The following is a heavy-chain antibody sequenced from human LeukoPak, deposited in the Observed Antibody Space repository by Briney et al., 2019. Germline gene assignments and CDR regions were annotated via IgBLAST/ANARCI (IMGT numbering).Heavy chain of an antibody. D-gene: IGHD3-16*01. J-gene: IGHJ6*03. CDR3: ARGSWGRGDFYYYMDV. CDR1: GFTFSSYP. Sequence: QSGGSLRLSCAASGFTFSSYPMSWVRQAPGKGLEWVSAVSGSSDYIYYADSVKGRFTISRDNSKNTLYLQMNSLRAEDTAVYYCARGSWGRGDFYYYMDVWGKGTTVTVSS. CDR2: VSGSSDYI. V-gene: IGHV3-23*01.